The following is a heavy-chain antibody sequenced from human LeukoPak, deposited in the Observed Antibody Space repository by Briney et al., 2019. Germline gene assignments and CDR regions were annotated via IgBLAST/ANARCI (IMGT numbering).Heavy chain of an antibody. D-gene: IGHD3-22*01. CDR3: ARGSYSEYYFDY. Sequence: PGGSLRLSCAASGFTFSSYAMSWVRQAPGKGLEWVSAISGSGGSTYYADSVKGRFTITRDNSKNTLYLQMNSLRVEDTAVYYCARGSYSEYYFDYWGQGTLVTVSS. V-gene: IGHV3-23*01. CDR2: ISGSGGST. CDR1: GFTFSSYA. J-gene: IGHJ4*02.